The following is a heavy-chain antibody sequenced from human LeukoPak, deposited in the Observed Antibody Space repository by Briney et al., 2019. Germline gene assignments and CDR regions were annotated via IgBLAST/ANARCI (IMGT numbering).Heavy chain of an antibody. CDR3: ARDAACSSTNCYLWWYFDL. Sequence: GGSLRLSCAASRFTFSNYTMNWVRQAPGKGLEWVASISTYSSYIYYADSVRGRFTVSRDNAKNSLYLQMNSLRAEDTAVYYCARDAACSSTNCYLWWYFDLWGRGTLVTVSS. CDR2: ISTYSSYI. J-gene: IGHJ2*01. V-gene: IGHV3-21*01. D-gene: IGHD2-2*01. CDR1: RFTFSNYT.